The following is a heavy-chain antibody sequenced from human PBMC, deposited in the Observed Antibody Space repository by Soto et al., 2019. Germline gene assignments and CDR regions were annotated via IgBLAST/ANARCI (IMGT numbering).Heavy chain of an antibody. V-gene: IGHV1-69*06. J-gene: IGHJ4*02. Sequence: SVKVSCKASGGTFSSYAISWVRQAPGQGLEWMGGIIPIFGTANYAQKFQGRVTITAEKSTSTAYMELSSLRSEDTAVYYCAKDLFAASSTSYSGQATLLTVSS. D-gene: IGHD6-6*01. CDR2: IIPIFGTA. CDR1: GGTFSSYA. CDR3: AKDLFAASSTSY.